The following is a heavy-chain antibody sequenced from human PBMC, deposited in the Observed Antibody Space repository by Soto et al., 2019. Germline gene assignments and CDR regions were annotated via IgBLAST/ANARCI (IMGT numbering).Heavy chain of an antibody. CDR2: LDQSGGT. Sequence: SETLSLTCAVVGDSLRGQSWNWIRQSPGKGLEWIGELDQSGGTNYNPSLKSRAIISDDTSKNQFSLTLTSVTAADTAVYYCAREDSYGWSGERLDVWGQGTTVTVSS. CDR1: GDSLRGQS. CDR3: AREDSYGWSGERLDV. D-gene: IGHD6-19*01. J-gene: IGHJ6*02. V-gene: IGHV4-34*01.